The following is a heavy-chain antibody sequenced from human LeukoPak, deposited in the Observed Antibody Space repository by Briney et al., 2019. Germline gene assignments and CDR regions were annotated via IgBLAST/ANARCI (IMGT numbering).Heavy chain of an antibody. CDR2: ISYDGSNK. D-gene: IGHD2-2*01. Sequence: GGSLRLSCAASGFTFSSYAMHWVRQAPGKGLEWVAVISYDGSNKYYADSVKGRFTISRDNSKNTLYLQMNSLRAEDTAVYYCANDLYCSSTGCYGFSFDYWGQGTLVTVSS. CDR3: ANDLYCSSTGCYGFSFDY. J-gene: IGHJ4*02. V-gene: IGHV3-30-3*02. CDR1: GFTFSSYA.